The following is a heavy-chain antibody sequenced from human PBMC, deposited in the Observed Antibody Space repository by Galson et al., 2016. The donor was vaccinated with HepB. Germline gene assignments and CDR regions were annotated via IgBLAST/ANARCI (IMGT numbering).Heavy chain of an antibody. CDR2: VFASGDT. CDR3: ARKHRSGSYYGGVSAFFDP. Sequence: ETLSLTCTVSGGSVASNLWNWIRQPAGRGPEWIGRVFASGDTNYNPSLKSRVTMSIDTSKNHFSLRLTSVTAADTAVYYCARKHRSGSYYGGVSAFFDPWGQGVLVTVAS. CDR1: GGSVASNL. D-gene: IGHD1-26*01. J-gene: IGHJ5*02. V-gene: IGHV4-4*07.